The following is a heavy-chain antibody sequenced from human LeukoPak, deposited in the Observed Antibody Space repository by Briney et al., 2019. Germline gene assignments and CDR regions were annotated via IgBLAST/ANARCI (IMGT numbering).Heavy chain of an antibody. J-gene: IGHJ4*02. CDR2: ISYDGSNK. Sequence: PGGSLRLSCAASGFTFSSYAMHWVRQAPGKGLEWVAVISYDGSNKYYADSVKGRFTISRDNSKNTLYLQMNSLRAEDTAVYYCARDLRTTGVYYFDYWGQGTLVTVSS. V-gene: IGHV3-30-3*01. D-gene: IGHD4-17*01. CDR3: ARDLRTTGVYYFDY. CDR1: GFTFSSYA.